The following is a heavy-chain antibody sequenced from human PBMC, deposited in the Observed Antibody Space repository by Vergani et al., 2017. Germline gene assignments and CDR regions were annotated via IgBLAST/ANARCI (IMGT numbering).Heavy chain of an antibody. V-gene: IGHV3-11*01. CDR3: ARDRMAIFGVVTRGFVDY. J-gene: IGHJ4*02. CDR1: GFTFSDYY. D-gene: IGHD3-3*01. CDR2: ISSSGSTI. Sequence: VQLVESGGGLVKPGGSLRLSCAASGFTFSDYYMSWIRQAPGKGLEWVSYISSSGSTIYYADSVKGRFTISRDNAKNSLYLQMNSLRAEDTAVYYCARDRMAIFGVVTRGFVDYWGQGTLVTVSS.